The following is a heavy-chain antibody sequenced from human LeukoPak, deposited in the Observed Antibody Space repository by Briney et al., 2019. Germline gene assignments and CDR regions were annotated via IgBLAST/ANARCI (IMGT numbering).Heavy chain of an antibody. Sequence: SETLSLTCAVYGGSFSGYFWTWIRQPPGKGLEWIGEINHSGSTNYSPSLKSRVTISADTSKSQFSLRLGSVTAADTAVYYCASGWLTQDDSWGQGTLVTVSS. J-gene: IGHJ4*02. D-gene: IGHD3-9*01. CDR2: INHSGST. CDR1: GGSFSGYF. V-gene: IGHV4-34*01. CDR3: ASGWLTQDDS.